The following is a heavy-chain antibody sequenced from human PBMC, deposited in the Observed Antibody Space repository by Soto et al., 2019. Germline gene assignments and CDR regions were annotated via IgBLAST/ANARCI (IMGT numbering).Heavy chain of an antibody. V-gene: IGHV4-39*01. Sequence: PSETLSLTCPVSNDSITRRTYHYAWIRQAPGKGLEWIGSIYFSGATYYSPSLKTRVTLFVDTSQNLFSLKLSSVTAADTAVYYCAAELASARHSWGQGILVTVSS. J-gene: IGHJ4*02. CDR2: IYFSGAT. CDR1: NDSITRRTYH. CDR3: AAELASARHS. D-gene: IGHD6-13*01.